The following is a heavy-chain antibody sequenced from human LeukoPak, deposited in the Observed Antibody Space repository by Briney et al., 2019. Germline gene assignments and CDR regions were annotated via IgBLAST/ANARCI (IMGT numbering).Heavy chain of an antibody. CDR2: ISYDGSNK. D-gene: IGHD3-16*01. CDR1: GFTFSSYA. Sequence: SGGSLRLSCAASGFTFSSYAMHWVRQAPGKGLEWVAVISYDGSNKYYADSVKGRFTISRDNSKNTLYLQVNSLRAEDTAVYYCARESPWGGSPRAQEDYWGQGTLVTVSS. V-gene: IGHV3-30*04. J-gene: IGHJ4*02. CDR3: ARESPWGGSPRAQEDY.